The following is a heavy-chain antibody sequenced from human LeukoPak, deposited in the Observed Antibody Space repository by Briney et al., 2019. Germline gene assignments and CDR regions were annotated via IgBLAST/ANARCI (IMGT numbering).Heavy chain of an antibody. CDR1: GFTFSSYS. V-gene: IGHV3-21*01. CDR3: ARDGSCSSTSCSYYYYYYYMDV. D-gene: IGHD2-2*01. CDR2: ISSSSSYI. J-gene: IGHJ6*03. Sequence: PGGSLRLSCAASGFTFSSYSMNWVRQAPGKGLEWISSISSSSSYIYYADSVKGRFTISRDNAKNSLYLQMNSLSAEDTAVYYCARDGSCSSTSCSYYYYYYYMDVWGKGTTVTVSS.